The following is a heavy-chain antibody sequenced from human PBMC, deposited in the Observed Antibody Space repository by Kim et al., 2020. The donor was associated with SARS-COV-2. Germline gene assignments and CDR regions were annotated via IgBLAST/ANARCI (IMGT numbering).Heavy chain of an antibody. CDR3: ARDRDGYSYGSSGMDV. V-gene: IGHV3-30*07. J-gene: IGHJ6*02. Sequence: SVEGRFTISRDKSKNTVYLQMNSLIAEDTAVYYCARDRDGYSYGSSGMDVWGQGTTVTVSS. D-gene: IGHD5-18*01.